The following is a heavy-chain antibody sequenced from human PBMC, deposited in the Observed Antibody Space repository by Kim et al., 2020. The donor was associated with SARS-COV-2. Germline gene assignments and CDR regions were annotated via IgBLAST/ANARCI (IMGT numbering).Heavy chain of an antibody. CDR3: ARDFRVVHYGMDV. J-gene: IGHJ6*02. V-gene: IGHV7-4-1*02. Sequence: YAQGVTGRFVFSLDTSVSTAYLQISSLKAEDTAVYYCARDFRVVHYGMDVWGQGTTVTVSS. D-gene: IGHD3-3*01.